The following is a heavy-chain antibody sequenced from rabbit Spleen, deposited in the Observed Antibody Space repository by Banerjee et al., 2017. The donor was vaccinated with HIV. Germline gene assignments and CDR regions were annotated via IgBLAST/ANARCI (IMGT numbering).Heavy chain of an antibody. D-gene: IGHD6-1*01. Sequence: QSLEESGGDLVKPGASLTLTCTASGFSFSSSYWICWVRQAPGKGLEWIACIYAGSSGSTYYASWAKGQFTISKTSSTTVTLQMTSLTAADTATYFCARSAAATGYGYLFNLWGPGTLVTVS. V-gene: IGHV1S40*01. CDR3: ARSAAATGYGYLFNL. J-gene: IGHJ4*01. CDR2: IYAGSSGST. CDR1: GFSFSSSYW.